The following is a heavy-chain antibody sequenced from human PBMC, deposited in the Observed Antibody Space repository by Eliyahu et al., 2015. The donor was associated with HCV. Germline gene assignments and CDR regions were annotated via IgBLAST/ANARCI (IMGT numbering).Heavy chain of an antibody. Sequence: EVQLVESGGGLVKPGGXLXLSCAASGFTFXSYSMNWVRQSPAKGLEWVSSVSSNDDYKYYADSVQGRFTISRDNSKNSLYLQMNSLRVEDTAVYYCARPNGGLDVWGQGTTITVSS. D-gene: IGHD4/OR15-4a*01. V-gene: IGHV3-21*01. CDR3: ARPNGGLDV. CDR2: VSSNDDYK. CDR1: GFTFXSYS. J-gene: IGHJ6*02.